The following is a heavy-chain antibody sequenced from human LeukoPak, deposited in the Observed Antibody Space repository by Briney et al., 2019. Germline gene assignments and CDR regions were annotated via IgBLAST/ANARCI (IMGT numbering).Heavy chain of an antibody. D-gene: IGHD4-17*01. CDR3: ARHPRDYGDYGWYFDY. J-gene: IGHJ4*02. CDR1: GGSLSSYY. Sequence: SETLSLTCTVSGGSLSSYYWSWIRQPPGKGLEWIGYIYYSGSTNYNPSLKSRVTISVDTSKNQFSLKLSSVTAADTAVYYCARHPRDYGDYGWYFDYWGQGTLVTVSS. V-gene: IGHV4-59*08. CDR2: IYYSGST.